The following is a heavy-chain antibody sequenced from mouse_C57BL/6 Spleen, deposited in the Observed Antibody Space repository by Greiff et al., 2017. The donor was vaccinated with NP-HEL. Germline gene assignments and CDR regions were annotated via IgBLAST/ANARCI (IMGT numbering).Heavy chain of an antibody. V-gene: IGHV5-4*01. J-gene: IGHJ2*01. CDR3: ARDARSYGSYCDY. CDR1: GFTFSSYA. D-gene: IGHD1-1*01. Sequence: EVQLVESGGGLVKPGGSLKLSCAASGFTFSSYAMSWVRQPPEKRLEWVATISDGGSYTYYPDNVKGRFTISRDNAKNNLYLQMSHLKSEDTAMYYCARDARSYGSYCDYWGQGTTLTVSS. CDR2: ISDGGSYT.